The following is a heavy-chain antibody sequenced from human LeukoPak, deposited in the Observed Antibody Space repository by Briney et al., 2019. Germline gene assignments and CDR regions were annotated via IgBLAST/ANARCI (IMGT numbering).Heavy chain of an antibody. Sequence: GGSLRLSCAASGFTFSSYSMNWVRQAPGKGLEWVSYISSTGSTADSVKGRFTISRDNAKNSLYLQMNSLRAEDTAVYYCARDDLGTSYFYYGMDVWGQGTTVTVSS. J-gene: IGHJ6*02. CDR3: ARDDLGTSYFYYGMDV. CDR2: ISSTGST. CDR1: GFTFSSYS. V-gene: IGHV3-48*01. D-gene: IGHD3/OR15-3a*01.